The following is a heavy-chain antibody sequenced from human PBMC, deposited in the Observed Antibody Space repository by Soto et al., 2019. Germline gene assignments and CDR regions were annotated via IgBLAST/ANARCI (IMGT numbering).Heavy chain of an antibody. CDR2: INHSGST. V-gene: IGHV4-34*01. Sequence: SETLSLTCAFSVYSISIGYYWSWIRQPPVKGLEWIGEINHSGSTNYNPSLKSRVTISVDTSKNQFSLKLSSVTAADTAVYYCARGRIRFLEWTEPGGWFDPWGQGTLVTVSS. D-gene: IGHD3-3*01. J-gene: IGHJ5*02. CDR3: ARGRIRFLEWTEPGGWFDP. CDR1: VYSISIGYY.